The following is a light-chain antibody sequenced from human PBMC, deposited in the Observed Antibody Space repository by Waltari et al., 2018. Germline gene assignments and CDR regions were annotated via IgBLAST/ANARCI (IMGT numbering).Light chain of an antibody. V-gene: IGKV3-20*01. J-gene: IGKJ2*01. Sequence: RASQSLTKRYLAWYQQKPGQAPRLLIYGASSRAACIPDRFSGSGSGTDFTLTISRLEPEDFAVYYCQQYGSSILYTFGQGTKLEIK. CDR2: GAS. CDR1: QSLTKRY. CDR3: QQYGSSILYT.